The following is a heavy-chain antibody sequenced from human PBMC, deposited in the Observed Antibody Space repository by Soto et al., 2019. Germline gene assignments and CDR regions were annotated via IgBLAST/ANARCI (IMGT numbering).Heavy chain of an antibody. CDR2: IYYSGST. Sequence: SETLSLTCTVSGGSISSGDYYWSWIRQPPGKGLEWIGYIYYSGSTYYNPSLKSRVTISVDTSKNQFSLKLSSVTAADTAVYYCARAPAMVRGVDFDYWGQGTLVTVSS. J-gene: IGHJ4*02. CDR1: GGSISSGDYY. CDR3: ARAPAMVRGVDFDY. D-gene: IGHD3-10*01. V-gene: IGHV4-30-4*01.